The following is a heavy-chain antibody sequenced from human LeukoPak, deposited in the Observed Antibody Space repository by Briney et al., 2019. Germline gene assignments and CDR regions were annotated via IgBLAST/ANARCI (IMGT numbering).Heavy chain of an antibody. D-gene: IGHD6-13*01. V-gene: IGHV4-59*01. Sequence: SETLSLACTVSGGSISSYYWSWIRQAPGKGLEWIGYIYYSGSTNYNPSLKSRVTISVDTSKNQFSLKLSSVTAADTAVYYCASSSWAGAFDIWGQGTMVTVSS. CDR1: GGSISSYY. J-gene: IGHJ3*02. CDR2: IYYSGST. CDR3: ASSSWAGAFDI.